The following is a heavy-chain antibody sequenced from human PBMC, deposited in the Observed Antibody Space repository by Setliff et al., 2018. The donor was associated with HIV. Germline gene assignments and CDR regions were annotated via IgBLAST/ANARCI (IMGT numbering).Heavy chain of an antibody. Sequence: SVKVSCKASADTFSSYAISWVRQAPGQGLEWMGGIIPIFGAANYAQKFQGRVTITADESTSIAYMELSSLRFDDTAVYYCAGDGGYSVHQWFGDAFGIWGQGTMVTVS. J-gene: IGHJ3*02. CDR2: IIPIFGAA. CDR3: AGDGGYSVHQWFGDAFGI. V-gene: IGHV1-69*13. D-gene: IGHD5-12*01. CDR1: ADTFSSYA.